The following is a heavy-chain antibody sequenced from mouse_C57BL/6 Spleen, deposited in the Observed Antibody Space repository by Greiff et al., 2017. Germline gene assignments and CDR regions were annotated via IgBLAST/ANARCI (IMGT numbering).Heavy chain of an antibody. CDR2: IRNKANNHAT. CDR1: GFTFSDAW. J-gene: IGHJ2*01. V-gene: IGHV6-6*01. CDR3: LYYDYDGYYFDY. D-gene: IGHD2-4*01. Sequence: EVQGVESGGGLVQPGGSMKLSCAASGFTFSDAWMDWVRQSPEKGLEWVAEIRNKANNHATYYAESVKGRFTISRDDSKSSVYLQMNSLRAEDTGIYYCLYYDYDGYYFDYWGQGTTLTVSS.